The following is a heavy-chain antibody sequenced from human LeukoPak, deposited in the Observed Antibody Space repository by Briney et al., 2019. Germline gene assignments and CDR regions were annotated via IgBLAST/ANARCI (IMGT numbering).Heavy chain of an antibody. CDR1: GGSISSYY. D-gene: IGHD6-19*01. Sequence: SETLSLTCTVSGGSISSYYWSWIRQPAGKGLEWIGRIYSSGGTNYNPSLKSRVTISVVQSKNQFSLQLSSVTAADTAMYYCARETGYSSGWYTSHFDYWGQGTLVTVSS. J-gene: IGHJ4*02. V-gene: IGHV4-4*07. CDR3: ARETGYSSGWYTSHFDY. CDR2: IYSSGGT.